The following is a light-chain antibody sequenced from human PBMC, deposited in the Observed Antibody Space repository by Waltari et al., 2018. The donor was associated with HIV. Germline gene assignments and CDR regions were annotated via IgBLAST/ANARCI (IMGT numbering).Light chain of an antibody. CDR2: GAS. CDR1: QSVTSSH. V-gene: IGKV3-20*01. Sequence: EIVLTQSPGTLSFSPGERATLSCRASQSVTSSHLAWYQQRPGQAPRLLIYGASSRAADIPDRFSGSGSGTEFTLTISRLDPEDFAVYYCHQYGASPRTFGQGTKLEIK. J-gene: IGKJ2*01. CDR3: HQYGASPRT.